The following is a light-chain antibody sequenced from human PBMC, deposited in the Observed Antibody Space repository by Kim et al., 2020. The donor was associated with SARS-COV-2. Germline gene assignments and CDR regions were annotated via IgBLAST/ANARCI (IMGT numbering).Light chain of an antibody. CDR1: KLGDKY. V-gene: IGLV3-1*01. J-gene: IGLJ2*01. CDR3: QAWDSSTAV. Sequence: SVAPGQTAIITCSGDKLGDKYGSWYQQKPGQSPVLVIYQDNKRPSGIPERFSGSNSGNTATLTISGTQAMDEADYYCQAWDSSTAVFGGGTQLTVL. CDR2: QDN.